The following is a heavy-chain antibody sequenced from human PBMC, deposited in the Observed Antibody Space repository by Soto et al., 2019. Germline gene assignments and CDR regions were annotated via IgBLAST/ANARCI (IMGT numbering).Heavy chain of an antibody. J-gene: IGHJ4*02. CDR3: ARVGALGSSSCFDY. V-gene: IGHV4-34*01. D-gene: IGHD6-13*01. CDR2: LNHSGST. CDR1: GGSFSGHY. Sequence: QVQLQQWGAGLLKPSETLSLTCAVSGGSFSGHYWSWIRQPPGKGLEWIGELNHSGSTNYNPSLKSRVTISVATSKNQFSLKLSSVTAADTAVYFCARVGALGSSSCFDYWGQGTLVTVSS.